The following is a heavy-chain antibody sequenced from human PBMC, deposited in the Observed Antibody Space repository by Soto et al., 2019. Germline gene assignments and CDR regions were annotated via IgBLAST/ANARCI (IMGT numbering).Heavy chain of an antibody. D-gene: IGHD1-7*01. CDR2: IYRTGST. Sequence: QVQLQESGPGLVKPSGTLSLTCAVSGGSFTSNNWWTWVRQPPGQGLEWIGEIYRTGSTNYNQSLKSRVTIPLDKSENQFALKVTSLTAADTAVYYCASRDPGTSVDYWGQGTLVTVSS. J-gene: IGHJ4*02. CDR3: ASRDPGTSVDY. V-gene: IGHV4-4*02. CDR1: GGSFTSNNW.